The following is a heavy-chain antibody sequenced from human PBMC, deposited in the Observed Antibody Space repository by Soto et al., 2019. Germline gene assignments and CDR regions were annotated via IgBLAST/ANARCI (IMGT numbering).Heavy chain of an antibody. CDR1: GFTFNINW. V-gene: IGHV3-74*01. J-gene: IGHJ4*02. D-gene: IGHD6-19*01. Sequence: SGGSLRLSCAASGFTFNINWMHWVRQGPGKGLVWVSRIDNDGSSRDYADSVKGRFTISRDNAKNTLYLEMSSLRAEDTAVYYCATGSGWYSPDYWGQGT. CDR3: ATGSGWYSPDY. CDR2: IDNDGSSR.